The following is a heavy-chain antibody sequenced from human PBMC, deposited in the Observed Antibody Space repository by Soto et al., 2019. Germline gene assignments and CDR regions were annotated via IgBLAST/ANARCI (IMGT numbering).Heavy chain of an antibody. CDR2: ISSSGSTI. J-gene: IGHJ6*03. CDR1: GFTFSDYY. CDR3: ARRISLYYYYYMDG. V-gene: IGHV3-11*01. Sequence: LRLSCAASGFTFSDYYMSWIRQAPGKGLEWVSYISSSGSTIYYADSVRGRFTISRDNAKNSLYLQMNSLRAEDTAVYYCARRISLYYYYYMDGWGKGTTVTVSS.